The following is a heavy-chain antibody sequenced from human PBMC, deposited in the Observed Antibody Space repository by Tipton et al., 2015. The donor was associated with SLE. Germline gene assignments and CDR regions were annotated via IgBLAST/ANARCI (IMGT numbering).Heavy chain of an antibody. CDR3: ARAGGYGNYFDY. D-gene: IGHD5-12*01. CDR2: IYYSGST. V-gene: IGHV4-39*07. Sequence: LRLSCTVSGGSISSSSYYWGWFRQPPGKGLEWIGSIYYSGSTYYNPSLKSRVTISVDTSKNQFSLKLRSVTAADTAVYYCARAGGYGNYFDYWGQGTLVTVSS. CDR1: GGSISSSSYY. J-gene: IGHJ4*02.